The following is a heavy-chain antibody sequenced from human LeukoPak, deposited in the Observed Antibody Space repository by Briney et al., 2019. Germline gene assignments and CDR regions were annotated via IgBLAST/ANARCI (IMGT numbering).Heavy chain of an antibody. CDR1: GYTFTSYG. CDR2: ISAYNGNT. Sequence: ASVKVSCKASGYTFTSYGISWVRQAPGQGLEWMGWISAYNGNTSYAQKLQGRVTMTTDTSTSTAYMELRSLRSDDTAVYYCARGLAWAAAGTYSIDWGQGTLVTVSS. CDR3: ARGLAWAAAGTYSID. J-gene: IGHJ4*02. V-gene: IGHV1-18*01. D-gene: IGHD6-13*01.